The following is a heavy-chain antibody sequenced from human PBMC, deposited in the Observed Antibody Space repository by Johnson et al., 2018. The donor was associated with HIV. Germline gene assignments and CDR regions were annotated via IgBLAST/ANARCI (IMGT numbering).Heavy chain of an antibody. J-gene: IGHJ3*02. Sequence: VQLVESGGGLVQPGGSLRLSCAASGFTFTNSQMHWVRQAPGKGPVWVSTINRDGTSIFYADSVKGRFTPSRDNANNTLYLQMNSLRAADTALYYCAKEVATRGIVGAGGAFDIWGQGTMVTVSS. CDR2: INRDGTSI. V-gene: IGHV3-74*01. CDR3: AKEVATRGIVGAGGAFDI. D-gene: IGHD1-26*01. CDR1: GFTFTNSQ.